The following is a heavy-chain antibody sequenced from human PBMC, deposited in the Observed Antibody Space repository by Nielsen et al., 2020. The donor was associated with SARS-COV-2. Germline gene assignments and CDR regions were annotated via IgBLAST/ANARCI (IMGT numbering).Heavy chain of an antibody. CDR2: ISTASTYT. CDR1: GFTFSDHY. D-gene: IGHD5-18*01. J-gene: IGHJ2*01. V-gene: IGHV3-11*06. Sequence: GESLKISCAGSGFTFSDHYVSWIRQAPGKGLEWVSYISTASTYTNYVDSVKGRFTISRDDAKKSVYLQMNSLREEDTAVYYCARDQDGGADTSNWYFNLWGRGTLVIVSS. CDR3: ARDQDGGADTSNWYFNL.